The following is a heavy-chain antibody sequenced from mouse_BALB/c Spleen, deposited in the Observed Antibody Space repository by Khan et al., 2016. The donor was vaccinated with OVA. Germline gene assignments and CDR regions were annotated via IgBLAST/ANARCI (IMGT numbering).Heavy chain of an antibody. J-gene: IGHJ3*01. CDR2: IWGDGSK. V-gene: IGHV2-6-7*01. CDR1: GFSLTGYG. CDR3: ARELRLGGFAY. Sequence: QVQLKESGPGLVAPSQNLSIPCTVSGFSLTGYGVNWVRQPPGKGLEWLGMIWGDGSKDYNSALKSRLNISKANSKSQVFFKMNSLQTDDTARYYCARELRLGGFAYWGQGTLVTVSA. D-gene: IGHD1-2*01.